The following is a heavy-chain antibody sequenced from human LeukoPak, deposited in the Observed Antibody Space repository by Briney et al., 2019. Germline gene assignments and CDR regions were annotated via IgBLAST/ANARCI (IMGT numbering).Heavy chain of an antibody. D-gene: IGHD3-22*01. V-gene: IGHV4-34*01. CDR2: INHSGST. J-gene: IGHJ4*02. Sequence: PSETLSLTCAVYGGSFSGYYWSWIRQPPGKGLEWIGEINHSGSTNYNPSLKSRVTISVDTSKNQFSLKLSSVTAADTAVYYCAREGSDDSSGYYPGYWGQGTLVTVSS. CDR1: GGSFSGYY. CDR3: AREGSDDSSGYYPGY.